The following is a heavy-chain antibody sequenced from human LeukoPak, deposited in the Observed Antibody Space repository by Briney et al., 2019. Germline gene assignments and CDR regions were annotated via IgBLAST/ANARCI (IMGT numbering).Heavy chain of an antibody. CDR3: ARDRYSSSYENYYFEY. CDR1: GYSFTNFY. V-gene: IGHV1-46*01. D-gene: IGHD6-6*01. J-gene: IGHJ4*02. Sequence: ASVKVSCKASGYSFTNFYIHWVRQAPGQGREWMGIINPSGGSTNYAQKFQGRVTMTSDTSASTVYMDLSSLRSEDTAIYYCARDRYSSSYENYYFEYWGQGTLVTVSS. CDR2: INPSGGST.